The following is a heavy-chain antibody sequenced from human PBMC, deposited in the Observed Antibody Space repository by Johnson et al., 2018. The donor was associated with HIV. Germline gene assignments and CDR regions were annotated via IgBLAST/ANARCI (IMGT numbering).Heavy chain of an antibody. D-gene: IGHD3-16*02. CDR2: ISWNSGSI. J-gene: IGHJ3*02. V-gene: IGHV3-9*01. CDR1: GFTYDDYA. Sequence: VQLVESGGGLVQPGRSLRLSCAASGFTYDDYAMHWVRQAPGTGLEWVSGISWNSGSIGYADSVKGRFTISRDNSKNTLYLQMNSLRAEDPAVYYCARGAITFGGVIGGDDAFDIWGQGTMVTVSS. CDR3: ARGAITFGGVIGGDDAFDI.